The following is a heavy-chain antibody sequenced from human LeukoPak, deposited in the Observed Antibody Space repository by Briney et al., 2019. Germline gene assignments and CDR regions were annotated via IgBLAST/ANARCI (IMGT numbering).Heavy chain of an antibody. CDR3: ARGNDYGDYNFVLDYYYYGMDV. CDR2: INPNSGGT. J-gene: IGHJ6*02. CDR1: GYTFTGCY. V-gene: IGHV1-2*02. Sequence: ASVKVSCKASGYTFTGCYMHWVRQAPGQGLEWMGWINPNSGGTNYAQKFQGRITMTRDTSISTAYMELSRLRSDDTAVYYCARGNDYGDYNFVLDYYYYGMDVWGQGTTVTVSS. D-gene: IGHD4-17*01.